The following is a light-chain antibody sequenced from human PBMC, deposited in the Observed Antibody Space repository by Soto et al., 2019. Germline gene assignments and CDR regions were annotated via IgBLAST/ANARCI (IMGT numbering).Light chain of an antibody. J-gene: IGLJ7*01. V-gene: IGLV4-69*01. CDR3: QTWGTGIYV. CDR2: LNSDGTH. CDR1: SGHSSYA. Sequence: QPVLTQSPSASASLGASVKLTCTLSSGHSSYAIAWHQQQPEKGPRYLMKLNSDGTHSKGDGIPDRFSGSSSGAERYLTISRLQSEDEDDYYCQTWGTGIYVFGGGTQLTVL.